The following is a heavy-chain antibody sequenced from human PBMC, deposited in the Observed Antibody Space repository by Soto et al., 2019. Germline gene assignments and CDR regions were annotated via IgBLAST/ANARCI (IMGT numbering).Heavy chain of an antibody. CDR1: GFTFSNFA. Sequence: QVQLVESGGGVVLPGRSLRLSCAASGFTFSNFAMDWVRQAPGRGLEWLAVISYDGSHKYYTDSVEGRFTISRDKTKNTLHLQMNSLRPEDTAVYYCVRAQEIFDVPRLGCYYYGMDVWGQGTTVTVSS. V-gene: IGHV3-30*04. J-gene: IGHJ6*02. CDR3: VRAQEIFDVPRLGCYYYGMDV. D-gene: IGHD3-3*01. CDR2: ISYDGSHK.